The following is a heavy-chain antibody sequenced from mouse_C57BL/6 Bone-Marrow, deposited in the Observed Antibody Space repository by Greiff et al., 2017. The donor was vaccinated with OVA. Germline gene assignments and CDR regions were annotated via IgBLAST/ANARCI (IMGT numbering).Heavy chain of an antibody. Sequence: EVQLQQSGGDLVKPGGSLKLSCAASGFTFSSYGMSWVRQTPDKRLEWVATISSGGSYTYYPDSVKGRFTISRDNAKNTLYLQMSSLKSEDTAMYYCARHGILYPYFDYWGQGTTLTVSS. V-gene: IGHV5-6*01. CDR3: ARHGILYPYFDY. J-gene: IGHJ2*01. CDR1: GFTFSSYG. CDR2: ISSGGSYT.